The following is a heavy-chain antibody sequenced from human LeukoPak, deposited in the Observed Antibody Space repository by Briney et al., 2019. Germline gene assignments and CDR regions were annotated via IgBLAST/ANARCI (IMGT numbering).Heavy chain of an antibody. CDR2: INHSGST. D-gene: IGHD2-15*01. V-gene: IGHV4-34*01. CDR1: GGSFSGYY. Sequence: SETLSLTCAVYGGSFSGYYWSWIRQPPGKGLEWIGEINHSGSTNYNPSLKSRVTISVDTSKNQFSLKLSSVTAADTAVYYCARGYCSGGSCSPADYFDYWGQGTLVTVSS. CDR3: ARGYCSGGSCSPADYFDY. J-gene: IGHJ4*02.